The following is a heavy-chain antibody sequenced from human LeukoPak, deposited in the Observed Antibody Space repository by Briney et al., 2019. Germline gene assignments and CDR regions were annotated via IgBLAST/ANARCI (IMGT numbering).Heavy chain of an antibody. Sequence: PSETLSLTCTVSGGSISSSSYYWGWIRQPPGKGLEWIGEINHSGSTNYNPSLKSRVTISVDTSKNQFSLKLSSVTAADTAVYYCAGGGKYCSGGSCYSSHYFDYWGQGTLVTVSS. CDR2: INHSGST. V-gene: IGHV4-39*07. J-gene: IGHJ4*02. CDR1: GGSISSSSYY. D-gene: IGHD2-15*01. CDR3: AGGGKYCSGGSCYSSHYFDY.